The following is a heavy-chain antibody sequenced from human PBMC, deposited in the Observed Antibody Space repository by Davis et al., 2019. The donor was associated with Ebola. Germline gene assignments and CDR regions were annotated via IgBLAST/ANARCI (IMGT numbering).Heavy chain of an antibody. V-gene: IGHV4-34*01. CDR1: GGSFSAYY. CDR3: ARGSLSDSSPIDY. Sequence: SETLSLTCAVDGGSFSAYYWSWIRQPPGKGLEWIGEIYHTGDTNYNPSLKSRVTISVDTSKNQFSLKLSSVTAADTSVYYCARGSLSDSSPIDYWGQGTLVTVSS. CDR2: IYHTGDT. J-gene: IGHJ4*02. D-gene: IGHD3-22*01.